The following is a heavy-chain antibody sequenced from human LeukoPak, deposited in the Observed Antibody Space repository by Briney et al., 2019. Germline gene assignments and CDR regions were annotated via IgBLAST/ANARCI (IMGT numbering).Heavy chain of an antibody. CDR2: IIPILGIA. V-gene: IGHV1-69*02. CDR1: GGTFSSYT. Sequence: SVKVSCKASGGTFSSYTISRVRQAPGQGLEWMGRIIPILGIANYAQKFQGRVTNTADKSTSTAYMELSNLRSEDTAVYYCARGRGSTAVPGMWFDPWGQGTLVTVSS. CDR3: ARGRGSTAVPGMWFDP. D-gene: IGHD2-2*01. J-gene: IGHJ5*02.